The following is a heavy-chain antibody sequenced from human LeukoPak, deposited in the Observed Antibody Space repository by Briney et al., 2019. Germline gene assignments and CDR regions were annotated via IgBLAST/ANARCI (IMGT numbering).Heavy chain of an antibody. CDR3: ARLAPDYADYWFDP. D-gene: IGHD4-17*01. CDR2: IFARDSDT. CDR1: GYSFTSYW. J-gene: IGHJ5*02. V-gene: IGHV5-51*01. Sequence: GESLKISCKGSGYSFTSYWIGSVRQMPGKRREWRGIIFARDSDTRYSPSCQGQVTISGDKSISTAYLQWSSLKASDSAMYYSARLAPDYADYWFDPWGQGTLVTVSS.